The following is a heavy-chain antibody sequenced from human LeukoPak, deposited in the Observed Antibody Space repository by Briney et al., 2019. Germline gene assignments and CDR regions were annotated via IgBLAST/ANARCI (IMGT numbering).Heavy chain of an antibody. CDR1: GDSVSSNSAA. CDR2: TYYRSKWYN. CDR3: ARGRGDWGHWFDP. V-gene: IGHV6-1*01. Sequence: SQTLSLTCAVSGDSVSSNSAAWDWLRQSPSRGLEWLGRTYYRSKWYNDYAVSVKSRITINPDTSKNQFSLQLNSVTPEDTAVYYCARGRGDWGHWFDPWGQGTLVTVSS. D-gene: IGHD7-27*01. J-gene: IGHJ5*02.